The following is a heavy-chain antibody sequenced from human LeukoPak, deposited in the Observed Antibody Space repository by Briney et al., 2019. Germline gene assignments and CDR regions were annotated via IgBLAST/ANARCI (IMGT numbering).Heavy chain of an antibody. CDR2: IYYSGST. J-gene: IGHJ5*02. Sequence: SETLSLTCTVSGGSISSSSYYWGWIRQPPGKGLEWIGSIYYSGSTYYNPPLKSRVTISVDTSKNQFSLKLSSVTAADTAVYYCARDPRYCSSTSCGPWGQGTLVTVSS. V-gene: IGHV4-39*07. D-gene: IGHD2-2*01. CDR1: GGSISSSSYY. CDR3: ARDPRYCSSTSCGP.